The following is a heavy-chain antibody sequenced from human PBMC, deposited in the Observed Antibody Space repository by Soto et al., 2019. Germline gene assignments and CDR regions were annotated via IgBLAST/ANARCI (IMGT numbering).Heavy chain of an antibody. V-gene: IGHV4-34*01. CDR2: INHSGST. D-gene: IGHD3-10*01. Sequence: QVQLQQWGAGLLKPSETLSLTCAVYGGSFSGYYWSWIRQPPGKGLEWIGEINHSGSTNYNQSLKSRVTISVYTSKDKFSVILSSVTAADTAVYYGGSLISSTDSYYYMVVCGKETTVTVS. CDR3: GSLISSTDSYYYMVV. CDR1: GGSFSGYY. J-gene: IGHJ6*03.